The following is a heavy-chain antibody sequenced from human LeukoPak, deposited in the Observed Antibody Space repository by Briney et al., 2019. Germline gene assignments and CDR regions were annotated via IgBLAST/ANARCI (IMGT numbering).Heavy chain of an antibody. J-gene: IGHJ4*02. Sequence: SETLSLTCTVSGGSISSGSYYWSWIRQPAGKGLEWIGRIYTSGSTNYNPSLKSRVTISVDTSTNQFSLKLSSVTAADTAVYYCARDQGYGDPGYWGQGTLVTVSS. CDR3: ARDQGYGDPGY. D-gene: IGHD4-17*01. V-gene: IGHV4-61*02. CDR2: IYTSGST. CDR1: GGSISSGSYY.